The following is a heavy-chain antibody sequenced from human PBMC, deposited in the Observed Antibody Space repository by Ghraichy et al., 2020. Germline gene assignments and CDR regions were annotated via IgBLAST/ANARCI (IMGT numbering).Heavy chain of an antibody. Sequence: GGSLRLSCAASGFTFSSYDMSWVRQAPGKGLEWVSAISGSGGSTFYADSVKGRFTISRDNSKNTLYLQMNSLRAEDTAVYYCAKSLYDSGSYCDCADGPLNCDPWGQGTLVTVSS. J-gene: IGHJ5*02. CDR3: AKSLYDSGSYCDCADGPLNCDP. V-gene: IGHV3-23*01. D-gene: IGHD3-10*01. CDR1: GFTFSSYD. CDR2: ISGSGGST.